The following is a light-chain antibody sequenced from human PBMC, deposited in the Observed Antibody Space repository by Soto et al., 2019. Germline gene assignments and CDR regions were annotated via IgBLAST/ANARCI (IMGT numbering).Light chain of an antibody. J-gene: IGKJ3*01. V-gene: IGKV3-20*01. CDR2: DAS. Sequence: PGERATLSCRASQSVASSHLAWYRQKPGQTPRLLIYDASSRATGIPDRISGSGSGTDFTLTISRLEPEEFAVYYCQQYGSAPFTFGPGTKVDSK. CDR3: QQYGSAPFT. CDR1: QSVASSH.